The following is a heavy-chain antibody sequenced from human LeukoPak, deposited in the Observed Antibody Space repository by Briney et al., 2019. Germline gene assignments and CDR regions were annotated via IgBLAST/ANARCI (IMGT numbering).Heavy chain of an antibody. CDR1: GYTFTGYY. CDR2: INPNSGGT. V-gene: IGHV1-2*06. J-gene: IGHJ4*02. CDR3: AREAVASYFDY. Sequence: GASVKVSCKASGYTFTGYYMHWVRRAPGQGLEWMGRINPNSGGTNYAQKFQGRVTMTRDTSISTAYMELSRLRSDDTAVYYCAREAVASYFDYWGQGTLVTVSS. D-gene: IGHD6-19*01.